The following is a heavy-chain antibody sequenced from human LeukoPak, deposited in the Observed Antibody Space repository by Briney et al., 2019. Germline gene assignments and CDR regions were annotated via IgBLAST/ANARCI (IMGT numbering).Heavy chain of an antibody. D-gene: IGHD2-2*01. CDR2: IKQDGSEK. CDR1: GFTFSSYW. J-gene: IGHJ6*04. V-gene: IGHV3-7*03. Sequence: GGSLRLSCAVSGFTFSSYWMSWVRQAPGKGLDWVANIKQDGSEKYYVDSVKGRFTISRDNAKNSLYLQMNSPRAEDTAVYYCARDSQYQLKYYYYGMDVWGKGTTVTVSS. CDR3: ARDSQYQLKYYYYGMDV.